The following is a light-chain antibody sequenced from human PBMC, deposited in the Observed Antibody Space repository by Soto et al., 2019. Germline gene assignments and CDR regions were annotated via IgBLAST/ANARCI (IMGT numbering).Light chain of an antibody. J-gene: IGKJ1*01. CDR2: GAS. CDR1: QSVSSN. Sequence: EIVMTQSPATLSVSPGERVALSCRASQSVSSNLAWYQQRPGQAPRLLIYGASTRATGIPARFSGSGSGTEFTLTISSLQSEDFAVYYCQQSDYWPRTFGQGTKV. V-gene: IGKV3-15*01. CDR3: QQSDYWPRT.